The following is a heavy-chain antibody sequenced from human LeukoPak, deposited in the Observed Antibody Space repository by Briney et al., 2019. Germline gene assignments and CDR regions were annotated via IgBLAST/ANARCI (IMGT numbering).Heavy chain of an antibody. CDR1: GGSFSGYY. J-gene: IGHJ6*02. CDR3: ARADYDFWSGHIGRYYGMDV. Sequence: SETLSLTCAVYGGSFSGYYWIWIRQPPGKGLEWIGEINHSGSTNYNPSLKSRVTISVDTSKNQFSLKLSSVTAADTAVYYCARADYDFWSGHIGRYYGMDVWGQGTTVTVSS. V-gene: IGHV4-34*01. CDR2: INHSGST. D-gene: IGHD3-3*01.